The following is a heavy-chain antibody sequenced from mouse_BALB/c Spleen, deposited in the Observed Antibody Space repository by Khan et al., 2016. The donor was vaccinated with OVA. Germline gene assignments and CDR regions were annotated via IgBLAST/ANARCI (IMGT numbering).Heavy chain of an antibody. Sequence: VQLQQSGAELVRPGALVKLSCKASGFNIKDYYLHWVKQRPEQGLEWIGWIDPENGETVYDPKFQDKASITADTSSNTAYLQFSSLTSEGTAVYYCARSGYFAWFAYWGQGTLVTVSA. CDR2: IDPENGET. V-gene: IGHV14-1*02. CDR1: GFNIKDYY. CDR3: ARSGYFAWFAY. J-gene: IGHJ3*01.